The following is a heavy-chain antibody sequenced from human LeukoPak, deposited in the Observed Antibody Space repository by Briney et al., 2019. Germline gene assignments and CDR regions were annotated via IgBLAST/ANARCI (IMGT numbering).Heavy chain of an antibody. D-gene: IGHD3-10*01. CDR1: GFTFSSHW. CDR3: AREWSGFGELPDY. J-gene: IGHJ4*02. V-gene: IGHV3-74*01. Sequence: GGSLRLSCAASGFTFSSHWMHWVRQAPGKGLVWVSRINSDGSSTSYANSVKGRFTISRDNAKNTLYLQMNSLRVEDTAVYYCAREWSGFGELPDYWGQGTLVTVSS. CDR2: INSDGSST.